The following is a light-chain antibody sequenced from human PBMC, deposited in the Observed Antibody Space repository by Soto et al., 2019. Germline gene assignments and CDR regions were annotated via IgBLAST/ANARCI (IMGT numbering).Light chain of an antibody. Sequence: DIQMTQSPSTLSAYLGDRVTITCRASQSVSNWLAWYQQKPGKAPKLLIYDASNLESGVPSRFSGSGSGTEFILTISSLQPDDFASYYCQEYSTYSHTFGQGTKVEIK. J-gene: IGKJ1*01. V-gene: IGKV1-5*01. CDR2: DAS. CDR3: QEYSTYSHT. CDR1: QSVSNW.